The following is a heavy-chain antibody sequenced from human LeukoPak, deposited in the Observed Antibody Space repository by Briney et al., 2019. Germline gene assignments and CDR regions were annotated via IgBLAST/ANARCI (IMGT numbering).Heavy chain of an antibody. CDR2: IYYSGST. D-gene: IGHD6-13*01. Sequence: SETLSLTCTVSGGSISSSSYYWGWIRQPPGKGLEWLGSIYYSGSTYYNPSLKSRVTISVDTSKNQFSLKLSSVTAADTAVYYCARVAAAESSGAYYYYMDVWGKGTTVTVSS. CDR3: ARVAAAESSGAYYYYMDV. V-gene: IGHV4-39*07. J-gene: IGHJ6*03. CDR1: GGSISSSSYY.